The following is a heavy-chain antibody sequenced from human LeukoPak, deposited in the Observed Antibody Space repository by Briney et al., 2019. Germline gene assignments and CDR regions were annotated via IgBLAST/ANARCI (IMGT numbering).Heavy chain of an antibody. CDR2: VYYTGST. V-gene: IGHV4-38-2*02. CDR3: AREDAISSDDAFDL. Sequence: SETLSLTCTVSGYSISSGYYWGWVRQPPGKGLEWIGSVYYTGSTYYNAPFKSRVTISIDTSKNQFSLSLSAVTAADTAMYYCAREDAISSDDAFDLWGQGTMVTVS. J-gene: IGHJ3*01. CDR1: GYSISSGYY.